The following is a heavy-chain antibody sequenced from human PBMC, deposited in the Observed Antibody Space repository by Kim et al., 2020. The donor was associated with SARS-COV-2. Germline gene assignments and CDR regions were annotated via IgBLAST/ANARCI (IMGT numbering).Heavy chain of an antibody. D-gene: IGHD2-15*01. CDR3: ARLEVVALDY. Sequence: SKDYEDAVNGRFTTYRENSKNALYLQMTSLRAEDTAVYYCARLEVVALDYAGQGTLVTVSS. J-gene: IGHJ4*02. CDR2: SK. V-gene: IGHV3-53*01.